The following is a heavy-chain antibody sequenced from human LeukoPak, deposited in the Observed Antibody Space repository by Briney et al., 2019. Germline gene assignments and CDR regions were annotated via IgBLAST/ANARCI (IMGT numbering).Heavy chain of an antibody. J-gene: IGHJ6*03. Sequence: GGSLRLSCAASGFTFSSYGMHWVRQAPGKGLEWVAAIWYDGSNKYYADSVKGRFTISRDNSKNTLYLQMNSLRAEDTAVYYCAKPRYSSSWSYYYYMDVWGKGTTVTVS. V-gene: IGHV3-33*06. D-gene: IGHD6-13*01. CDR2: IWYDGSNK. CDR1: GFTFSSYG. CDR3: AKPRYSSSWSYYYYMDV.